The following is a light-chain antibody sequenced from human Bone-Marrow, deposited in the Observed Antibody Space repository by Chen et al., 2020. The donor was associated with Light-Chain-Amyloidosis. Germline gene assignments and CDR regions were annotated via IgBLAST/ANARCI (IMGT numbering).Light chain of an antibody. CDR1: QDIASY. Sequence: QLTQSPSSLSASEGDRVTITCRASQDIASYLAWYQQKPGKAPKLLIHAASTLHSGVPSRFSGSGSGTDFTLTISSLQAEDFATYCCQQLNFLPPTFGPGTKVDMK. CDR3: QQLNFLPPT. CDR2: AAS. J-gene: IGKJ3*01. V-gene: IGKV1-9*01.